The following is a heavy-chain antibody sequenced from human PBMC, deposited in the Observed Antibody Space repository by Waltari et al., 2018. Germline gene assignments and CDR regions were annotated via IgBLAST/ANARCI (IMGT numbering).Heavy chain of an antibody. V-gene: IGHV3-9*03. J-gene: IGHJ2*01. D-gene: IGHD6-19*01. CDR2: ISWNSGSI. CDR1: GFTFADYA. Sequence: EVQLVESGGGLVQPGRSLRLSCAASGFTFADYAMHWVRQAPGKGLEWVSGISWNSGSIGYADSVKGRFTISRDNAKTSLYLQMNSLRAEDMALYYCAKDTDSSLYWYFDLWGRGTLVTVSS. CDR3: AKDTDSSLYWYFDL.